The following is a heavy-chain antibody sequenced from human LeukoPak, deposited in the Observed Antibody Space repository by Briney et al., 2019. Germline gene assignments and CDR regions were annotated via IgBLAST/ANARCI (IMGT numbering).Heavy chain of an antibody. CDR1: GGSFSSYY. CDR3: ARAKRIEPEDYYDSSGLWLDY. CDR2: IYYGGST. Sequence: SETLSLTCKVSGGSFSSYYWSWLRQPPGQGLEWIGYIYYGGSTNYNPSLKSRVTMSVDTSKNQFSLKRSSVTAAYTAVHYCARAKRIEPEDYYDSSGLWLDYWGQGTLVTVSS. V-gene: IGHV4-59*01. J-gene: IGHJ4*02. D-gene: IGHD3-22*01.